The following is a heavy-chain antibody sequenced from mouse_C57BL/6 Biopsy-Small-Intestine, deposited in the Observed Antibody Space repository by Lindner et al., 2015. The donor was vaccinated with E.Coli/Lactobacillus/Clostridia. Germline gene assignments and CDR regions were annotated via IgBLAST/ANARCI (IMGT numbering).Heavy chain of an antibody. CDR1: GYSFTGYY. Sequence: VQLQESGPELVKPGASVKISCKASGYSFTGYYMNWVKQSPEESLEWIGEIDPSTGGTTYNQKFKAKATLTVDRSSSTAYMQLKSLTSEDSAVYYCARYRRGRGYYFDYWGQGTTLTVSS. CDR3: ARYRRGRGYYFDY. V-gene: IGHV1-42*01. J-gene: IGHJ2*01. CDR2: IDPSTGGT.